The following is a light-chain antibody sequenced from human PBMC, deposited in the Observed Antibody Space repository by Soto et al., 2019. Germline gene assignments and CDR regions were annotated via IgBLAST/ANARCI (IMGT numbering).Light chain of an antibody. CDR1: QSIRTY. V-gene: IGKV1-39*01. J-gene: IGKJ2*01. CDR3: QQTYDTSMFT. Sequence: DIQMTQSPSSLSASAGDRVTITCRASQSIRTYVIWYQQKPGKAPNLLVYGASTLQSGVPSRFSGSGSGTDFTLTISSLQPDDLATYYCQQTYDTSMFTFGQGTKLEIK. CDR2: GAS.